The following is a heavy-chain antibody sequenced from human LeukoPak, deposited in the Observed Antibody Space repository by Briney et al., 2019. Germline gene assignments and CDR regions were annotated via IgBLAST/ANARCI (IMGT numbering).Heavy chain of an antibody. J-gene: IGHJ5*02. Sequence: SVKVSCKASGGSFSSYAISWVRQAPGQGLEWMGGIIPIFGTANYAQKFQGRVTITADESTSTAYMELSSLRSEDTAVYYCARDLEWIFDPWGQGTLVTVSS. V-gene: IGHV1-69*13. CDR2: IIPIFGTA. D-gene: IGHD3-3*01. CDR3: ARDLEWIFDP. CDR1: GGSFSSYA.